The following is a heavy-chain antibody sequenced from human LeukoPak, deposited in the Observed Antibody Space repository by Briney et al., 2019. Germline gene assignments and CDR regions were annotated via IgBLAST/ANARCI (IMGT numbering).Heavy chain of an antibody. CDR1: GFTFSSYT. CDR2: INSRSSHI. CDR3: ARDGSAYDYYYYGMDV. J-gene: IGHJ6*02. V-gene: IGHV3-21*01. Sequence: GGSLRLSCAASGFTFSSYTLNWVRQAPGKGLEWVSSINSRSSHIYYADPVKGRFTISRDNAKNSLYLQMNSLRGEDTAVYFCARDGSAYDYYYYGMDVWGQGTTVTVSS. D-gene: IGHD5-12*01.